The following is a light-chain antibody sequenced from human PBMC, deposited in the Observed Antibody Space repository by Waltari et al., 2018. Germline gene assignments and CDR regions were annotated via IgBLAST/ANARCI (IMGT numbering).Light chain of an antibody. V-gene: IGLV2-14*03. CDR1: SSDVGGYKY. CDR2: DVS. CDR3: SSYTTSNTLV. J-gene: IGLJ1*01. Sequence: SAIPHPASVSGSPGQSLTISCTGTSSDVGGYKYVSWYQQHPGKAPKLMIYDVSNRPSGVSNRFSGSKSGNTAALTISGLQAEDEADYYCSSYTTSNTLVFGTGTNVIVL.